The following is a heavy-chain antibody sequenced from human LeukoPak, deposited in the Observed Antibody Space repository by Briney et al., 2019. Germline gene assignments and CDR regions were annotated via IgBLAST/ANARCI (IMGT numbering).Heavy chain of an antibody. CDR3: ARAHLYCTNGVCLEYFQH. CDR1: GYTFTSYY. CDR2: INPSGSST. J-gene: IGHJ1*01. Sequence: ASVKVSCKASGYTFTSYYMHWVRQAPGQGLEWMGIINPSGSSTSYAQKIQGRVTMTRDTSTSTVYMELSSLRSEDTAVYYCARAHLYCTNGVCLEYFQHWGQGTLVTVSS. V-gene: IGHV1-46*03. D-gene: IGHD2-8*01.